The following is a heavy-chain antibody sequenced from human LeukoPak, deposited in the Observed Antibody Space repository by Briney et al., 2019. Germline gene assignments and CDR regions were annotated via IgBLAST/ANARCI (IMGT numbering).Heavy chain of an antibody. CDR3: ASGPMVRGGWFDP. CDR2: IIPILDIA. J-gene: IGHJ5*02. CDR1: GGTFSSYA. V-gene: IGHV1-69*04. Sequence: SVKVSCKASGGTFSSYAISWVRQAPGQGLEWMGRIIPILDIANYAQKFQGRVTITADKSTSTAYMELCSLRSEDTAVYYCASGPMVRGGWFDPWGQGTLVTVSS. D-gene: IGHD3-10*01.